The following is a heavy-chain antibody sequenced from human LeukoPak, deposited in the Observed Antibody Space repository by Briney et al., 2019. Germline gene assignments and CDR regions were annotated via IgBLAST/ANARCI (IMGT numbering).Heavy chain of an antibody. CDR3: AKNAYSSSSLYYFDY. CDR1: GFTFSSYA. D-gene: IGHD6-6*01. Sequence: GGSLRLSCAASGFTFSSYAMSWVCQAPGKGLEWVSAISGSGGSTYYADSVKGRFTISRDNSKNTLYLQMNSLRAEDTAVYYCAKNAYSSSSLYYFDYWGQGTLVTVSS. CDR2: ISGSGGST. V-gene: IGHV3-23*01. J-gene: IGHJ4*02.